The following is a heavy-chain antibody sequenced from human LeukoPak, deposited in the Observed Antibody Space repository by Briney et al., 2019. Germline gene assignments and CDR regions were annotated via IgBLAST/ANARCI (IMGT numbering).Heavy chain of an antibody. CDR1: GYTFTGYY. CDR2: INPNSGGT. Sequence: ASVKVSCKASGYTFTGYYMHWVRQAPGQGLEWMGWINPNSGGTNYAQKFQGRVTMTRDTSISTAYMELSRLRSDDTAVYYCARDTGIAAAEFDYWGQGTLVTVSS. V-gene: IGHV1-2*02. D-gene: IGHD6-13*01. J-gene: IGHJ4*02. CDR3: ARDTGIAAAEFDY.